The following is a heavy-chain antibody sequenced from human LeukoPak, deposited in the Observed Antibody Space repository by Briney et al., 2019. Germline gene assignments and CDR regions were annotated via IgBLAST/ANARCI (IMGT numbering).Heavy chain of an antibody. CDR1: GGSFSGYY. CDR3: ARGLDDYIWGSYRYTRTIPFDY. V-gene: IGHV4-34*01. J-gene: IGHJ4*02. CDR2: INHSGGT. Sequence: PSETLSLTCAVYGGSFSGYYWSWIRQPPGKGLEWIGEINHSGGTNYNPSLKSRVTISVDTSKNQFSLKLSSVTAADTAVYYCARGLDDYIWGSYRYTRTIPFDYWGQGTLVTVSS. D-gene: IGHD3-16*02.